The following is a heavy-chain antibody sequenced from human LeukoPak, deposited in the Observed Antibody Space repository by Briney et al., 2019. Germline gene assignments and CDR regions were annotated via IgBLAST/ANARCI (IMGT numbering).Heavy chain of an antibody. D-gene: IGHD5-12*01. CDR1: GFTFSRHA. J-gene: IGHJ3*02. V-gene: IGHV3-23*01. CDR3: AKDLEIYLTWISFRGAFDI. CDR2: ISDSGGST. Sequence: GGSLRLSCAASGFTFSRHAMSWVRQAPGKGLEWVSAISDSGGSTYYADSVKGRFTISRDNSKNTLYLQMNSLRGEDTAFYYCAKDLEIYLTWISFRGAFDIWGQGTMVTVSS.